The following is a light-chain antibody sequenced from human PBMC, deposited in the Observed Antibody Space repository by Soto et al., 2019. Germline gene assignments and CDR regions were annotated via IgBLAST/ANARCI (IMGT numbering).Light chain of an antibody. J-gene: IGKJ1*01. V-gene: IGKV1-5*03. CDR1: QSIDSW. CDR2: KAS. CDR3: QQYNSYSAGT. Sequence: DIQMTQSPSTLSASVGDRVTITCRASQSIDSWLAWYQQKPGKTPNLLIYKASNLESGVASRFSGSGSGTGFTFTISSLQPDDFATYYCQQYNSYSAGTFGQGTKVEIK.